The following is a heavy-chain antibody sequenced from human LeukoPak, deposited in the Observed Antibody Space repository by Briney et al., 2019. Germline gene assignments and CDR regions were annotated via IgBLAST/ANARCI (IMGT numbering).Heavy chain of an antibody. V-gene: IGHV4-59*12. CDR1: GGSISSYY. J-gene: IGHJ3*02. CDR2: IYHSGST. CDR3: ARDRDYDFWSGSPDAFDI. Sequence: SETLSLTCTVSGGSISSYYWSWIRQPPGKGLEWIGYIYHSGSTYYNPSLKSRVTISVDRSKNQFSLKLSSVTAADTAVCYCARDRDYDFWSGSPDAFDIWGQGTMVTVSS. D-gene: IGHD3-3*01.